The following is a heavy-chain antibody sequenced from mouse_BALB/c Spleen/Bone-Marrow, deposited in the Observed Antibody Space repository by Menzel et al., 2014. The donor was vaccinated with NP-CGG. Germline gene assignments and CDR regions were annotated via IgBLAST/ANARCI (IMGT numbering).Heavy chain of an antibody. CDR3: ARGYYDDY. V-gene: IGHV7-3*02. D-gene: IGHD2-4*01. CDR2: IRNKANGYTT. CDR1: GFTFTDYF. J-gene: IGHJ2*01. Sequence: EVQLVESGGGLVQPGGSLRLSCATSGFTFTDYFMTWVRQPPGKALEWLGFIRNKANGYTTEYSASVKGRFTISRNNSQSILYLRMNTLRAEDSATYYCARGYYDDYWGQGTTLTVSS.